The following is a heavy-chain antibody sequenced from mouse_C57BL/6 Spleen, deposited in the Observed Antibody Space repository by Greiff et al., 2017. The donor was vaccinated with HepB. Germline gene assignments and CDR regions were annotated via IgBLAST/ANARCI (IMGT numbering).Heavy chain of an antibody. J-gene: IGHJ4*01. CDR2: INPNNGGT. CDR3: ARKGWDGAMDY. Sequence: EVQLQQSGPELVKPGASVKIPCKASGYTFTDYNMDWVKQSHGKSLEWIGDINPNNGGTIYNQKFKGKATLTVDKSSSTAYMELRSLTSEDTAVYYCARKGWDGAMDYWGQGTSVTVSS. CDR1: GYTFTDYN. D-gene: IGHD3-3*01. V-gene: IGHV1-18*01.